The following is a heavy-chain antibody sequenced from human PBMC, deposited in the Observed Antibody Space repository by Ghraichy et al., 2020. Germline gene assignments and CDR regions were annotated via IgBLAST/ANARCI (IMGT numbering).Heavy chain of an antibody. Sequence: SETLSLTCTVSGGSISSYYWSWIRQPPGKGLEWIGCIYYSGSTNYNPSLKSRVTISVDTSKNQFSLKLSSVTAADTAVYYCARRVAAAGIFDYWGQGTLVTVSS. J-gene: IGHJ4*02. D-gene: IGHD6-13*01. CDR3: ARRVAAAGIFDY. CDR1: GGSISSYY. CDR2: IYYSGST. V-gene: IGHV4-59*08.